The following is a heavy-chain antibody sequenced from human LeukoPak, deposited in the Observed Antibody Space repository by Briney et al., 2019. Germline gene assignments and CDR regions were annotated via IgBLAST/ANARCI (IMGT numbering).Heavy chain of an antibody. V-gene: IGHV3-21*01. D-gene: IGHD3-10*01. CDR2: ISGSSTYI. J-gene: IGHJ6*03. CDR3: ARGVKGRRYYYMDV. CDR1: GFTFSDYS. Sequence: GGSLRLSCAASGFTFSDYSMNWVRQAPGKGLEWVSSISGSSTYIYYSDSLKGRFTISRDNAKNSLYLQVNSLRVEDTAVYYCARGVKGRRYYYMDVWGKGTTVTVSS.